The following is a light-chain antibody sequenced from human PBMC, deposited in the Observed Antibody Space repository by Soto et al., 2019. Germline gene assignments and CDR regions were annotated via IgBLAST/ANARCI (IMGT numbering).Light chain of an antibody. J-gene: IGLJ2*01. CDR1: SSDVGGYNY. V-gene: IGLV2-14*01. Sequence: QSALTQPASVSGSPGQSITISCTGTSSDVGGYNYVSWYQQHPGKAPKLMLYDVNNRPLGVSNRFSGSKSGNTASLTISGLQAEDEADYYCSSYTGSSTYVVFGGGTKLTVL. CDR2: DVN. CDR3: SSYTGSSTYVV.